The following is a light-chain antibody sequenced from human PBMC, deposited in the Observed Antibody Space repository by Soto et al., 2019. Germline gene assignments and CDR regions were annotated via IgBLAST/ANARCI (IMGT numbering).Light chain of an antibody. CDR1: SSDVGNYNL. Sequence: QSVLTQPASVSVSPGKSITLSCTGTSSDVGNYNLVSWYQQHPGKAPKLMIYEVNKRPSGVSNRFSGSKSGNTASLTISGLQAEDEADYYCCSNGGASTTYVFGTGTKVTVL. CDR2: EVN. J-gene: IGLJ1*01. CDR3: CSNGGASTTYV. V-gene: IGLV2-23*02.